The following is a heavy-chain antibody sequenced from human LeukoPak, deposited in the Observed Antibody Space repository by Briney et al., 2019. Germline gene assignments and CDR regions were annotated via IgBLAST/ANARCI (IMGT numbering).Heavy chain of an antibody. D-gene: IGHD3-3*01. V-gene: IGHV4-31*02. CDR2: IYSSGST. Sequence: IGYIYSSGSTYYNPSLKSRVTISVDTSKNQFSLKLSSVTVADTAVYYCASADFWSGYYYYWGQGTLVTVSS. J-gene: IGHJ4*02. CDR3: ASADFWSGYYYY.